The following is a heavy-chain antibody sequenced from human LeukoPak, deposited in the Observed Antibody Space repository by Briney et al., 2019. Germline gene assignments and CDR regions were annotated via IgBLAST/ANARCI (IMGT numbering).Heavy chain of an antibody. J-gene: IGHJ4*02. CDR3: ARDLAISTSCFDY. CDR2: ISYDGSNK. CDR1: GFTFSSYG. V-gene: IGHV3-30*03. Sequence: PGGSLRLSCAASGFTFSSYGMHWVRQAPGKGLEWVAVISYDGSNKYYADSVKGRFTISGDNSKNTVYLQMNSLRAEDTAVYYCARDLAISTSCFDYWGQGTLVTVSS. D-gene: IGHD2-2*01.